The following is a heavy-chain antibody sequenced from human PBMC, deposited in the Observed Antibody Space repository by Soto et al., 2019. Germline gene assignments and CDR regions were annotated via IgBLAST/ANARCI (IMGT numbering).Heavy chain of an antibody. J-gene: IGHJ4*02. CDR3: ARAVEPNYYDSSGYTGSFDY. D-gene: IGHD3-22*01. CDR2: ISAYNGNT. Sequence: QVQLVQSGAEVKKPGASVKVSCKASGYTFTSYGISWVRQAPGQALEWMGWISAYNGNTNYAQKLQGRVTMTTDTSTSTAYMELRSLRSDDTAVYYCARAVEPNYYDSSGYTGSFDYWGQGTLVTVSS. CDR1: GYTFTSYG. V-gene: IGHV1-18*04.